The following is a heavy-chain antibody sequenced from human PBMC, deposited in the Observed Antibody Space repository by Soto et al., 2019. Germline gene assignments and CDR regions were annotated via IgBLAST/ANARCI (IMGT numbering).Heavy chain of an antibody. J-gene: IGHJ6*02. Sequence: QVQLVESGGGVVQPGTSLRLSCVASGFTFSKFDMHWIRQTPDKRLQWVAFIAYDGINKYYTGSVKCRFTVSRDNSKSTVSLQMNNLRLEDTATYCCARGDQYDILLRYSARDVWVVVTTVT. CDR1: GFTFSKFD. V-gene: IGHV3-30-3*01. CDR2: IAYDGINK. CDR3: ARGDQYDILLRYSARDV. D-gene: IGHD2-15*01.